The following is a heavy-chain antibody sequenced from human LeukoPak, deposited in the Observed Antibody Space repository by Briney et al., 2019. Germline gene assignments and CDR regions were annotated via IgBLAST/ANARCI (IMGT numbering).Heavy chain of an antibody. D-gene: IGHD4-11*01. J-gene: IGHJ4*02. CDR3: ARDRVRGNSNPYFDY. Sequence: SETLSLTCTVSGGSVNSGTYYWNWIRQPPGKGLEWIGYIYYSGSTNYNPSLKSRVTISVDTSKNQFSLKLSSVTAADTAVYYCARDRVRGNSNPYFDYWGQGTWSPSPQ. CDR1: GGSVNSGTYY. V-gene: IGHV4-61*01. CDR2: IYYSGST.